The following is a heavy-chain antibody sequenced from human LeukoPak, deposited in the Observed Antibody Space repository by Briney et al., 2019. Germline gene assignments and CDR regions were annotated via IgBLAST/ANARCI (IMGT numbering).Heavy chain of an antibody. CDR2: LYYSGST. CDR3: ARFPVRRYFDL. V-gene: IGHV4-59*11. J-gene: IGHJ2*01. Sequence: PSETLSLTCTVTGGSISTHYWSWIRQPPGKGLEWIGYLYYSGSTNYNPSLKSRVTISGDTSKNQFSLKLSSVTAAVTAVYYCARFPVRRYFDLWGRGTLVTVSS. CDR1: GGSISTHY.